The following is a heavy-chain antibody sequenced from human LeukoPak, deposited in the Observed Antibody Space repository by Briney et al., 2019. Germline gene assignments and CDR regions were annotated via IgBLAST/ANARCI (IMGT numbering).Heavy chain of an antibody. J-gene: IGHJ6*02. V-gene: IGHV3-9*01. Sequence: PGGSLRLSCAASGFTFDDYAMHWVRQAPGKGLEWVSGISWNSGSIGYADSVKGRFTISRDNAKNSLYLQMNSLRAEDTALYYCAAPTYYYYGMDVWGQGTTVTVSS. CDR3: AAPTYYYYGMDV. CDR2: ISWNSGSI. CDR1: GFTFDDYA.